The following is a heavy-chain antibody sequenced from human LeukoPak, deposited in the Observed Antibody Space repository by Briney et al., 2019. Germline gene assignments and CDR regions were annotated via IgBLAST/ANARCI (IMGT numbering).Heavy chain of an antibody. Sequence: SQTLSLTCTVSGGSISSGSYYWSWIRQPAGKGLEWIGRIYTSGSTNHNPSLKSRVTISVDTSKNQFSLKLSSVTAADTAVYYCARATRRDGYNYNYWGQGTLVTVSS. V-gene: IGHV4-61*02. D-gene: IGHD5-24*01. CDR2: IYTSGST. CDR3: ARATRRDGYNYNY. CDR1: GGSISSGSYY. J-gene: IGHJ4*02.